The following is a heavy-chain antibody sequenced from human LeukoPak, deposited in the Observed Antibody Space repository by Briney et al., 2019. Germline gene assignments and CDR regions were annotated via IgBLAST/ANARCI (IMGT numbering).Heavy chain of an antibody. J-gene: IGHJ4*02. CDR1: VYIFSNFA. D-gene: IGHD4-17*01. CDR2: IRADVGTT. V-gene: IGHV3-23*01. CDR3: AKDVYGDYGGLVS. Sequence: GGPLILSCAASVYIFSNFAMTWVRQAPGRGLEWVSTIRADVGTTNYADSVKGRFTISRDNSKNTVYLQMNSLRAEDTAVYYCAKDVYGDYGGLVSWGQGTLVTVSS.